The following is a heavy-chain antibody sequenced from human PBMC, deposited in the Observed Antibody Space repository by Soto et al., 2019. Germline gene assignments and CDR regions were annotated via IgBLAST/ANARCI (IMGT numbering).Heavy chain of an antibody. Sequence: PGGSLRLSCSASGFTFSDFAMNWIRQAPGRGLEWISYISTTGTTTYYANSVRGRFTISRDNAKNSLYLQMNSLRDEDTAVYYFGRDKTWNGVISGFWFDPWGQGTLVTVSS. V-gene: IGHV3-48*02. CDR3: GRDKTWNGVISGFWFDP. CDR1: GFTFSDFA. CDR2: ISTTGTTT. J-gene: IGHJ5*02. D-gene: IGHD2-8*01.